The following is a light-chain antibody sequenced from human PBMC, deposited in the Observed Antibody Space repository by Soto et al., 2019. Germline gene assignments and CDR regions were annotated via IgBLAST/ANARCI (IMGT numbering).Light chain of an antibody. CDR1: SSDVGGYNY. Sequence: QSVLTQPASVSGSPGQSITISCTGTSSDVGGYNYVSWYQQHPGKAPKLIIYDVSNRPSGVSNRFSGSKSGNTASLTISGLQAEDEADYYCSSSTSRSTYVFGSGTKVTVL. J-gene: IGLJ1*01. CDR3: SSSTSRSTYV. V-gene: IGLV2-14*03. CDR2: DVS.